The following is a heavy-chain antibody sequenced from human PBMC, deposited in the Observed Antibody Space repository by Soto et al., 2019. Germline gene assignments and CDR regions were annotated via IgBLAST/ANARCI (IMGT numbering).Heavy chain of an antibody. CDR1: VSTCRSYE. Sequence: GSLRLSCAASVSTCRSYEMSWVRQAPGKGLEWVSYISSSGSTIYYADSVKGRFTISRDNAKNSLYLQMNSLRAEDTAVYYCARDLKVGYCSSTSCRRGYYYYGMDVWGQGTTVTVSS. V-gene: IGHV3-48*03. CDR2: ISSSGSTI. J-gene: IGHJ6*02. CDR3: ARDLKVGYCSSTSCRRGYYYYGMDV. D-gene: IGHD2-2*01.